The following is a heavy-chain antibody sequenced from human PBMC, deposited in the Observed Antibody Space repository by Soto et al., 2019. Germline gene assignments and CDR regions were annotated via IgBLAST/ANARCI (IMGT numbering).Heavy chain of an antibody. J-gene: IGHJ6*03. CDR3: AKDTGTTSYSYYYMDV. V-gene: IGHV3-23*01. CDR2: ISGSGGST. D-gene: IGHD1-7*01. CDR1: GFTFSSYA. Sequence: GGSLRLSCAAAGFTFSSYAMSWVRQAPGKGLEWVSAISGSGGSTYYADSVKGRFTISRDNSKNTLYLHLNSLRAEDTAAYYCAKDTGTTSYSYYYMDVWGKGTTVTVSS.